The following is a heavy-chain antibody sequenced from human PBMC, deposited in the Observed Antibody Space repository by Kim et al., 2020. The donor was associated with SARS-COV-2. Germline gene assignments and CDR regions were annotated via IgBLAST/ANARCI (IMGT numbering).Heavy chain of an antibody. CDR2: INAANGNT. V-gene: IGHV1-3*01. Sequence: ASVKVSCKASGYSFTAYTIHWVRQAPGQRLEWMGWINAANGNTEFSQKFHGRVTSSRDTTATTVHMEVSSLRSEDTAVYYCARGAYCRGGICFPPGGSWGQGTLVTVSS. CDR3: ARGAYCRGGICFPPGGS. J-gene: IGHJ5*02. CDR1: GYSFTAYT. D-gene: IGHD2-15*01.